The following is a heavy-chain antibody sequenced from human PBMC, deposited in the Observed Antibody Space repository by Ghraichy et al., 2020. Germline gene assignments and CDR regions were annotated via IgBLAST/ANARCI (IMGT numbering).Heavy chain of an antibody. Sequence: GGSLRLSCAASGFTFSSYAMHWVRQAPGKGLEWVAVISYDGSNKYYADSVKGRFTISRDNSMNTLYLQMNSLRAEVTAVYYCARGGAVHGYSYGYSDYWGQGTLVTVSS. CDR3: ARGGAVHGYSYGYSDY. D-gene: IGHD5-18*01. V-gene: IGHV3-30*04. CDR1: GFTFSSYA. J-gene: IGHJ4*02. CDR2: ISYDGSNK.